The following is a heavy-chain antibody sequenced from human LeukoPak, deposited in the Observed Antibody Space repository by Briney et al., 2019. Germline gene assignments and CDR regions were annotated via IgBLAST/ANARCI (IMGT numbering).Heavy chain of an antibody. J-gene: IGHJ5*02. CDR2: IYTSGST. V-gene: IGHV4-61*02. CDR3: ARDLDWNFSNWFDP. D-gene: IGHD1-7*01. CDR1: GGSITSGSFY. Sequence: TPSETLSLTCTVSGGSITSGSFYWSWIRQPAGMGLEWIGRIYTSGSTNYNPSLKSRVTISVDTSKNQFSLKLSSVTAADTAVYYCARDLDWNFSNWFDPWGQGTLVTVSS.